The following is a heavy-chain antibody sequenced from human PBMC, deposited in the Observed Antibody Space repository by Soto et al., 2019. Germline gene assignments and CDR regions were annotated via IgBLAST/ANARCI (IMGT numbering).Heavy chain of an antibody. Sequence: SETRSLTSAVYGGSFRGYYWNWIRQPPGKGLDCIGEINDSVGTXXXPSLKSRXXIWVGRAKNQXCRRVTASTSADAAIYYCARDKITGLFDYWGQGTLVTVSS. J-gene: IGHJ4*02. CDR1: GGSFRGYY. D-gene: IGHD2-8*02. V-gene: IGHV4-34*01. CDR2: INDSVGT. CDR3: ARDKITGLFDY.